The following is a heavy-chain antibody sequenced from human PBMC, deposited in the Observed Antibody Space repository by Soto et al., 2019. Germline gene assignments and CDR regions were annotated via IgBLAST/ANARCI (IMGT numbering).Heavy chain of an antibody. Sequence: GGSLRLSCAASGFTVSSNYMSWVRQAPGKGLEWVSVIYSGGSTYYADSGKGRFTISRDNSKNTLYLQMNSLGAEDTAVYYCASRYSSGRQKYYYYGMDVWGQGTTVTVSS. J-gene: IGHJ6*02. D-gene: IGHD6-19*01. CDR3: ASRYSSGRQKYYYYGMDV. V-gene: IGHV3-53*01. CDR2: IYSGGST. CDR1: GFTVSSNY.